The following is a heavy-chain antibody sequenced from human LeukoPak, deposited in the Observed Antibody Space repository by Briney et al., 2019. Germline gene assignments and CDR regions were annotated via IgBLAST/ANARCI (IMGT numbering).Heavy chain of an antibody. V-gene: IGHV3-11*01. CDR1: GFTFSDYY. CDR3: AKEELGYSSGWSPGYMDV. D-gene: IGHD6-19*01. Sequence: PGGSLRLSCAASGFTFSDYYMSWIRQAPGKGLEWVSYISSSGSTIYYADSVKGRFTISRDNAKNSLYLQMNSLRAEDTALYYCAKEELGYSSGWSPGYMDVWGKGTTVTVSS. CDR2: ISSSGSTI. J-gene: IGHJ6*03.